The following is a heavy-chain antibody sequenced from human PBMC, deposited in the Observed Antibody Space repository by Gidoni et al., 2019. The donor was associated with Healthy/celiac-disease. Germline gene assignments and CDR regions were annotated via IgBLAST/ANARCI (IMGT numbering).Heavy chain of an antibody. CDR1: GFTFSSYA. CDR2: ISGSGGRT. D-gene: IGHD6-19*01. Sequence: VQLLESGGGLVQPGGSLRLSFAASGFTFSSYAMSWVRQAPGKGLERVSAISGSGGRTYYADYVKGRFTISRENSKNTLYLQMNSLRAEDTAVYYCANGWGAVAGPFDYWGQGTLVTVSS. CDR3: ANGWGAVAGPFDY. J-gene: IGHJ4*02. V-gene: IGHV3-23*01.